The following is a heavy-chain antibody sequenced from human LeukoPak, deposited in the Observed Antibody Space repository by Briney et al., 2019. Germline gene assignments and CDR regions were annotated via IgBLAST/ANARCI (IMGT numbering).Heavy chain of an antibody. D-gene: IGHD3-10*01. J-gene: IGHJ4*02. CDR1: GFTLSSNY. V-gene: IGHV3-53*01. CDR2: IYSGGST. Sequence: GGSLRLSCAASGFTLSSNYMSWVRQAPGKGLEGVSVIYSGGSTYYADSVKGRFTISRDNSKNTLYLQMNSLRAEDTAVYYCAISSYYYGSGSQRALMYWGQGTLVTVSS. CDR3: AISSYYYGSGSQRALMY.